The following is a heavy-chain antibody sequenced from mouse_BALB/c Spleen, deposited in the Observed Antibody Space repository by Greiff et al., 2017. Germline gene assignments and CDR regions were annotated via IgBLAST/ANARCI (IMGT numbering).Heavy chain of an antibody. J-gene: IGHJ4*01. D-gene: IGHD1-1*01. CDR2: IWSGGST. Sequence: QVQLKQSGPGLVQPSQCLSLTCTASGFSLTSYGVYWVRQSPGKGLEWLGVIWSGGSTDYNAGFISRLSISKDNSKSQVFFKMNSLQANDTAIYYCARNIRYYGSSYGYYAMDYWGQGTSVTVSS. CDR3: ARNIRYYGSSYGYYAMDY. V-gene: IGHV2-2*02. CDR1: GFSLTSYG.